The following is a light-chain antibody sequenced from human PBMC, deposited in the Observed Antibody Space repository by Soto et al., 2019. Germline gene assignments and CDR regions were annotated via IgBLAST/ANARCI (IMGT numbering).Light chain of an antibody. V-gene: IGLV2-14*01. CDR1: SSVVGGYNY. Sequence: QSVLTQPASVSGSPGQSITISCTGTSSVVGGYNYVSWYQQHPGKAPKLMIYDVSNRPSGVSNRFSGSKSGNTASLTISGLQAEDEADYYCSSYISSSTLVFGGGTKVTVL. CDR2: DVS. CDR3: SSYISSSTLV. J-gene: IGLJ2*01.